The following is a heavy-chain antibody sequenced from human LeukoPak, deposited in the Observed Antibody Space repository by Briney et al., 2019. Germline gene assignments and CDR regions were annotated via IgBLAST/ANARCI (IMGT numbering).Heavy chain of an antibody. CDR3: LAGYDILTGYYDAYYYYGMDV. V-gene: IGHV3-48*03. CDR1: GFTFSSDE. CDR2: ISSSGSTI. D-gene: IGHD3-9*01. Sequence: GGSLRLSCAASGFTFSSDEMNWVRQAPGEGLGWVSYISSSGSTIYYADSVKGRFTISRDNAKNSLYLQMNSLRAEDTAVYYCLAGYDILTGYYDAYYYYGMDVWGKGTTVTVSS. J-gene: IGHJ6*04.